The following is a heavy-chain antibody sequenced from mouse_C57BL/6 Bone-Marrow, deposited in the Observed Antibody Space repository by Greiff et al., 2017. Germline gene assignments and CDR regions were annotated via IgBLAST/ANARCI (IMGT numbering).Heavy chain of an antibody. CDR1: GYTFTSYW. J-gene: IGHJ3*01. CDR3: ARGDSRAWFAY. V-gene: IGHV1-56*01. Sequence: VQGVESGPELVRPGASVKISCKAPGYTFTSYWMPWVRQRPGQGLEWIGEIFPGSGSTYYNEKFKGKATLTVDTSSSTAYMQLSSLTSDDSAVYFCARGDSRAWFAYWGQGTLVTASA. CDR2: IFPGSGST. D-gene: IGHD1-1*01.